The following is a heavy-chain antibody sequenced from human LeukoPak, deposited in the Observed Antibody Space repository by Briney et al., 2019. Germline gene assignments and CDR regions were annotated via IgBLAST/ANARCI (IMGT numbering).Heavy chain of an antibody. CDR3: ARERNSDPYDSSGYYHYFDY. D-gene: IGHD3-22*01. J-gene: IGHJ4*02. V-gene: IGHV1-69*05. Sequence: ASVKVSCKASGGTFSSYAISWVRQAPGQGLKWMGGIIPIFGTANYAQKFQGRVTITTDESTSTAYMELSGLRSEDTAVYYCARERNSDPYDSSGYYHYFDYWGQGTLVTVSS. CDR1: GGTFSSYA. CDR2: IIPIFGTA.